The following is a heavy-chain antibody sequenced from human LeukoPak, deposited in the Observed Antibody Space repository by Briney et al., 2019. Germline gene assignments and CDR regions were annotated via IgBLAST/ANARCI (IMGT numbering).Heavy chain of an antibody. Sequence: GGSLRLSCAVSGITLSNYGMSWVRQAPGKGLEWVAGISGSGGGTHYADSEKGRFTISRDNPKNTLHLQMNSLRAEDTAVYFCAKRGVVIRVILVGFHKEAYYFDSWGQGALVIVSS. CDR3: AKRGVVIRVILVGFHKEAYYFDS. D-gene: IGHD3-10*01. V-gene: IGHV3-23*01. J-gene: IGHJ4*02. CDR1: GITLSNYG. CDR2: ISGSGGGT.